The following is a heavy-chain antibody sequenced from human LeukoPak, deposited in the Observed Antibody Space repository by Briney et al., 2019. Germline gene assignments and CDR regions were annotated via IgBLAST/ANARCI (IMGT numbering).Heavy chain of an antibody. V-gene: IGHV3-74*01. CDR3: ARGATYAYYQDY. J-gene: IGHJ4*02. CDR2: IKYDASST. CDR1: GFTFSNYG. D-gene: IGHD1-26*01. Sequence: GGSLRLSCAASGFTFSNYGMHWVRQAPGKGLVWVSRIKYDASSTSYADSVKGRFTISRDNAKNTLYLQMNSLRAEDTAVYYCARGATYAYYQDYWGQGTLVTVSS.